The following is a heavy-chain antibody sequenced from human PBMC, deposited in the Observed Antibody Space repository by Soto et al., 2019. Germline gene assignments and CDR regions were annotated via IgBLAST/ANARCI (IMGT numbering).Heavy chain of an antibody. V-gene: IGHV3-7*03. CDR3: ATVHSTYTSSSGMNWFDP. CDR1: GFTFSSYW. J-gene: IGHJ5*02. CDR2: IKHDGSEK. D-gene: IGHD6-6*01. Sequence: GGSLRLSCAASGFTFSSYWMSWVRQGPGKGQEWVADIKHDGSEKYYVDAVRGRFTISRDNAKNSLYLQMNSLRAEDTAVYYCATVHSTYTSSSGMNWFDPWGQGTLVTVAS.